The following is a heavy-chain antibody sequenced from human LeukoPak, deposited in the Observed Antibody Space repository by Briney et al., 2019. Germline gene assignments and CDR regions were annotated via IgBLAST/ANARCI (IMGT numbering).Heavy chain of an antibody. CDR1: GGSISNENW. CDR3: ATPNDAFNI. J-gene: IGHJ3*02. CDR2: IHHRGGT. Sequence: SEALSLTCAVSGGSISNENWWSWVRQPPGKGLEWIGEIHHRGGTNYNPSLRSRVTISIDTSKNQFSLKLTSVTAADTAVYYCATPNDAFNIWGQGTMVTVSS. V-gene: IGHV4-4*02.